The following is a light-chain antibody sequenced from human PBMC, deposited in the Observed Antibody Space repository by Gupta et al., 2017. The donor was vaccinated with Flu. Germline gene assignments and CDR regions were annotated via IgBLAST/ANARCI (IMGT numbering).Light chain of an antibody. CDR2: DAS. CDR3: QQRSDLPRYT. V-gene: IGKV3-11*01. Sequence: VLTQSPATLSLSPGERAVLSCRASQSVSPSLAWYQQKPGQAPRLLMYDASRRAAGIPARVSGSGSGTDXTLTISXLEPEDFAVYDCQQRSDLPRYTFGXGTKLEIK. J-gene: IGKJ2*01. CDR1: QSVSPS.